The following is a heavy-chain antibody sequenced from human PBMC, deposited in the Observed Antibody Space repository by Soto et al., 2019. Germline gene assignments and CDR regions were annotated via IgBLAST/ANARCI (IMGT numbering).Heavy chain of an antibody. CDR3: ARTSGVCSSYYYDY. V-gene: IGHV4-59*01. Sequence: SETLSLTCTVSGGSISSYYWNWIRQLPGKGLEWIGYIYYSGTTNYTPSLKSRVTMSVDTSKNQFSLKLGSVTAADTAVYYCARTSGVCSSYYYDYWGQGTLVTVSS. J-gene: IGHJ4*02. CDR2: IYYSGTT. CDR1: GGSISSYY. D-gene: IGHD3-22*01.